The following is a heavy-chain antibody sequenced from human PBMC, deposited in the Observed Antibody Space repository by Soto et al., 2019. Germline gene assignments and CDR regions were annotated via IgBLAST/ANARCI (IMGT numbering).Heavy chain of an antibody. D-gene: IGHD6-19*01. CDR2: IHPDGAT. Sequence: EVQLVETGGGLIQPGGSLRLSCAASGFDVSYNYMSWVRQAPGKGLEWVSIIHPDGATYYAGSVKGRFTISRDNSKNTVYLQMNDLRGDDTAVYYCGSIAVAEGFDPWGQGTLVIVSS. CDR3: GSIAVAEGFDP. V-gene: IGHV3-53*02. J-gene: IGHJ5*02. CDR1: GFDVSYNY.